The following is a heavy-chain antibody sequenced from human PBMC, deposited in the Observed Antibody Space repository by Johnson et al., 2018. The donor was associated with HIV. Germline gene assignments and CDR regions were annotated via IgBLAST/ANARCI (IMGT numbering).Heavy chain of an antibody. CDR1: GFTFEDYG. CDR3: ARFRSSNWFDAFDI. D-gene: IGHD6-13*01. J-gene: IGHJ3*02. V-gene: IGHV3-20*04. Sequence: VQLVESGGGAVRPGGSLRLSCVVSGFTFEDYGMSWVRQAPGKGLEWVSAINWNGGSTTYADSVKGRFTISRDNSKNTLYLQMNSLRAEDTAVYYCARFRSSNWFDAFDIWGQGTMVTVSA. CDR2: INWNGGST.